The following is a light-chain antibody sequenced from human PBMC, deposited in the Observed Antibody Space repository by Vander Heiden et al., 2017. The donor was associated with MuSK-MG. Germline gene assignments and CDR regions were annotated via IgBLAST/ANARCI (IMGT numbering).Light chain of an antibody. V-gene: IGKV1-33*01. CDR3: QLYDTLPPYT. Sequence: DIQMTQSPSSLSASVGDRVTITCQASQDISNYLNWYQQKPGKAPKLLIYDASNLETGVPSRFSGSGYGTDFTVTISSRQPEDIAAYYCQLYDTLPPYTFGQGTKMEIK. CDR2: DAS. CDR1: QDISNY. J-gene: IGKJ2*01.